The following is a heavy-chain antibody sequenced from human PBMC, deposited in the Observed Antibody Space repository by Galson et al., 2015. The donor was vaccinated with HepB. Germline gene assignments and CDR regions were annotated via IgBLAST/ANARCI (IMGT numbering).Heavy chain of an antibody. CDR3: ARPDLGRYYFAS. CDR1: GYTFTKYT. D-gene: IGHD2-21*02. Sequence: SVKVSCKASGYTFTKYTITWVRQAPGQGLEWVRWISTYNGNTNYAQRLQGRVTMTTDTSTSTAYMELKSLRSDDTAVYYCARPDLGRYYFASWGQGTLVTVSS. V-gene: IGHV1-18*01. J-gene: IGHJ4*02. CDR2: ISTYNGNT.